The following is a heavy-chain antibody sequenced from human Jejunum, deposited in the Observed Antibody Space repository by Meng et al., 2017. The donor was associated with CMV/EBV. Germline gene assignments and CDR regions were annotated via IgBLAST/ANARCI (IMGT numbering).Heavy chain of an antibody. V-gene: IGHV7-4-1*02. J-gene: IGHJ4*02. CDR1: GYTFTAYA. CDR3: ARYGLVLGKFDY. CDR2: INTNTGNP. Sequence: SCKASGYTFTAYAINWMRQAPGQGPEWMGWINTNTGNPTYARGFTGRFVFSLDTSVSTAYVEISGLKAEDTAVYYCARYGLVLGKFDYWGQGTLVTVSS. D-gene: IGHD2-8*01.